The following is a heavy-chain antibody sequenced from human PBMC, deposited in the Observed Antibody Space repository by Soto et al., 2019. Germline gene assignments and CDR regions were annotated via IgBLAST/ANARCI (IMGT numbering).Heavy chain of an antibody. J-gene: IGHJ5*02. CDR3: ARGKGPTGLDP. CDR1: GYTFTSSG. D-gene: IGHD3-16*01. V-gene: IGHV1-18*01. Sequence: ASVKVSCKASGYTFTSSGINWVRQAPGQGLEWMGWITSYNGNANYAQKNQGRVSMTTDTSTSTAYMELRSLTSDDTAMYYCARGKGPTGLDPLGRGTLVTVSS. CDR2: ITSYNGNA.